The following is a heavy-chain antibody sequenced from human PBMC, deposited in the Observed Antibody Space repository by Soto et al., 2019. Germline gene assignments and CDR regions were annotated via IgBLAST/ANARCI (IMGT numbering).Heavy chain of an antibody. CDR1: GGSISSYY. Sequence: SETLSLTCTVSGGSISSYYWSWIRQPPGKGLEWIGYIYYSGSTNYNPSLKSRVTISVDTSKNQFSLKLSSVTAADTAVYYCARAPYYYDSSGTTVRPHAFDIWGQGTMVTVSS. CDR2: IYYSGST. V-gene: IGHV4-59*01. J-gene: IGHJ3*02. CDR3: ARAPYYYDSSGTTVRPHAFDI. D-gene: IGHD3-22*01.